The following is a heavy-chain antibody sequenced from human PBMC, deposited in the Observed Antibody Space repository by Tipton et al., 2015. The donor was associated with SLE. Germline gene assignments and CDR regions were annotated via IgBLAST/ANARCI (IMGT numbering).Heavy chain of an antibody. CDR2: FTGVGGST. V-gene: IGHV3-23*01. Sequence: SLRLSCTVSGGSISSSTFYWGWIRQPPGKGLEWVSTFTGVGGSTYYADSVKGRFTISRDNSKNTLYLQMNALSADDTAVYYCARDGMNTYWPAYYFDDWGQGTLVTVSS. CDR1: GGSISSST. J-gene: IGHJ4*02. D-gene: IGHD2-8*02. CDR3: ARDGMNTYWPAYYFDD.